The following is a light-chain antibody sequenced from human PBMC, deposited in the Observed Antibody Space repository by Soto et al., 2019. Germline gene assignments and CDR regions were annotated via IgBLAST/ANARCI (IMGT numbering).Light chain of an antibody. CDR3: QQYYSIPLT. CDR1: QSVLYTSNNKNY. V-gene: IGKV4-1*01. J-gene: IGKJ3*01. CDR2: WAS. Sequence: DIVMTQSPDSLAVSLGERATINCKSSQSVLYTSNNKNYLAWYQQKPGQPPKLLIYWASTRESGVTDRFSGRGSGTDFTLTISSQQAEDVAVYYCQQYYSIPLTFGPGTKVDIK.